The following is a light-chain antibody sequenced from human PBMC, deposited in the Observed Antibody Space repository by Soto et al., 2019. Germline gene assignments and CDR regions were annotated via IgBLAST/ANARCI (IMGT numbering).Light chain of an antibody. CDR1: SSNIGSNY. V-gene: IGLV1-47*02. CDR2: SNN. J-gene: IGLJ1*01. CDR3: AAWDDSLSVLYV. Sequence: QSVPTQPPSASGTPGQRVTISCSGSSSNIGSNYVYWYQQLPGTAPKLLIYSNNQRPSGVPDRFSGSKSGTSASLAISGLRSEDEADYYCAAWDDSLSVLYVFGTGTKVTVL.